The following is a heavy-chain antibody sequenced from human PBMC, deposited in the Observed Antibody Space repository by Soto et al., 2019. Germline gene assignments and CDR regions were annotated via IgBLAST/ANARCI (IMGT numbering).Heavy chain of an antibody. Sequence: PGGSLRLSCAASGFTFRSFTMNWVRQAPGKGLEWVSTISSNSAYIYYTDALRGRFTISRDNAKNSLHLQMNSLRAEDTGVYYCTRDASRDSSARGWFDPWGPGTLVTVSS. CDR1: GFTFRSFT. V-gene: IGHV3-21*01. J-gene: IGHJ5*02. CDR2: ISSNSAYI. CDR3: TRDASRDSSARGWFDP. D-gene: IGHD6-13*01.